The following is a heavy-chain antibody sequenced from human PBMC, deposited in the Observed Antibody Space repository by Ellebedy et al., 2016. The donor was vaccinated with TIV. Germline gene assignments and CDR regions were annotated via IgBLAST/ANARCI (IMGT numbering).Heavy chain of an antibody. V-gene: IGHV1-69*10. CDR1: GGTFSTYA. J-gene: IGHJ4*02. CDR2: IIPILGIT. D-gene: IGHD6-13*01. Sequence: SVKVSCKASGGTFSTYAISWVRQAPGQGLEWMGGIIPILGITNYAQKFLGRVTITAEISTSTAYMELSSLRTEDPAMYYCARGDSSNWYHTTLDYWGQGSLVTVSS. CDR3: ARGDSSNWYHTTLDY.